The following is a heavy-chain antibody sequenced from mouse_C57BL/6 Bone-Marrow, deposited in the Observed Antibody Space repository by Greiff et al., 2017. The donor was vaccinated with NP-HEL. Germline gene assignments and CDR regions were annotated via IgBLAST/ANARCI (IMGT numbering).Heavy chain of an antibody. CDR3: ALGGTGGYNWYFDV. V-gene: IGHV1-26*01. CDR1: GYTFTDYY. D-gene: IGHD3-3*01. Sequence: VQLQQSGPELVKPGASVKISCKASGYTFTDYYMNWVKQSHGKSLEWIGDINPNNGGTSYNQKFKGKATLTVDKSSSTAYMELRSLTSEDSAVYYCALGGTGGYNWYFDVWGTGTTVTVSS. J-gene: IGHJ1*03. CDR2: INPNNGGT.